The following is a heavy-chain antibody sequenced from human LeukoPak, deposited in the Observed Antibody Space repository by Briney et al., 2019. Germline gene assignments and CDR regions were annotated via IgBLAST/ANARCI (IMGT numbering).Heavy chain of an antibody. CDR1: GGTFSSYA. CDR2: IIPIFGTA. CDR3: ARSARPYYYYYYMDV. D-gene: IGHD6-25*01. Sequence: ASVKVSCKASGGTFSSYAISWVRQAPGQGLEWMGGIIPIFGTANYAQKFQGRVTITTDEPTSTAYMELSSLRSEDTAVYYCARSARPYYYYYYMDVWGKGTTVTVSS. J-gene: IGHJ6*03. V-gene: IGHV1-69*05.